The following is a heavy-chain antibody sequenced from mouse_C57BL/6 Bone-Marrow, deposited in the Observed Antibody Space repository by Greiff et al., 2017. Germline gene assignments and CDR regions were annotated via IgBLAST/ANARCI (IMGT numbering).Heavy chain of an antibody. CDR3: TTWALLWYFDV. D-gene: IGHD3-1*01. Sequence: EVQLQQSGAELVRPGASVKLSCTASGFNIKDDYMHWVKQRPEQGLEWIGWIDPENGDTEYASKFQGKATITADTSSTTAYLQLSSLTSEDTAVYYCTTWALLWYFDVWGTGTTVTVSS. V-gene: IGHV14-4*01. J-gene: IGHJ1*03. CDR2: IDPENGDT. CDR1: GFNIKDDY.